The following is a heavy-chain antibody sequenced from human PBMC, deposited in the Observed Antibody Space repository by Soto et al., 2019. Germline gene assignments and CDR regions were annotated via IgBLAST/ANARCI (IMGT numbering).Heavy chain of an antibody. CDR2: ISHYNVNT. Sequence: QVQLVQSGPEVKKPGASVKVSCKASGYTFTSYGISWVRQAPGQGLEWLGWISHYNVNTNYAQKLQGRVTMTTDTSTSTAYMEMRSLRSHDTAEYYYATDLSGNPGYWRQGTLVTVSS. J-gene: IGHJ4*02. CDR1: GYTFTSYG. D-gene: IGHD2-15*01. CDR3: ATDLSGNPGY. V-gene: IGHV1-18*01.